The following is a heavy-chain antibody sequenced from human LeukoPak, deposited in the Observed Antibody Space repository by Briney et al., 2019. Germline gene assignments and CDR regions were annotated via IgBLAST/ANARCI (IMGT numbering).Heavy chain of an antibody. V-gene: IGHV4-30-2*01. J-gene: IGHJ3*01. D-gene: IGHD2-21*02. CDR2: VYHSGAT. CDR3: ASSHCGGDCFSSVAFDF. CDR1: NGTVGSGGYS. Sequence: SETLSLTCTVSNGTVGSGGYSWSWIRQPPGKGLEWIGYVYHSGATYYNPSLRSRISIPMDRSKNQFSLRLRSVTAADAAVYFCASSHCGGDCFSSVAFDFWGHGTMVTVSS.